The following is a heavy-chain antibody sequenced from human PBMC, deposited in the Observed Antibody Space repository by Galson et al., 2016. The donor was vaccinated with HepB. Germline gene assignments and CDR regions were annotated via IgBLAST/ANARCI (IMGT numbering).Heavy chain of an antibody. D-gene: IGHD5-24*01. Sequence: LRLSCAASGFTFRIYHMTWVRQAPGKGLEWVSAISSGGSTYYADSVKGRFSIPREHSKNILYLQMNSLRVEDTAVYYCARRDGDMQPSDYWGQGTLVTVSS. CDR1: GFTFRIYH. CDR2: ISSGGST. V-gene: IGHV3-23*01. CDR3: ARRDGDMQPSDY. J-gene: IGHJ4*02.